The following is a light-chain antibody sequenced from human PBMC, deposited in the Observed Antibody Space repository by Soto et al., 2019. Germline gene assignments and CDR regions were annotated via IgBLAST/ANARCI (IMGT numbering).Light chain of an antibody. CDR3: QQYNNWPKT. J-gene: IGKJ1*01. Sequence: VMTQSPATLSLSPGERATLSCRASQSVSSYLAWYQQKPGQAPRLLIFGASTRATGIPARFSGSGSATEFTLTISSLQSEDFAVYYCQQYNNWPKTFGQGTKVDI. V-gene: IGKV3-15*01. CDR1: QSVSSY. CDR2: GAS.